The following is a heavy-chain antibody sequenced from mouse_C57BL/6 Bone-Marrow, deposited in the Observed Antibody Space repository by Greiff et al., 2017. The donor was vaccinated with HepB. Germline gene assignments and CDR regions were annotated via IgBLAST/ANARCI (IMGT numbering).Heavy chain of an antibody. J-gene: IGHJ3*01. V-gene: IGHV6-3*01. CDR1: GFTFSNYW. CDR2: IRLKSDNYAT. Sequence: EVKVVESGGGLVQPGGSMKLSCVASGFTFSNYWMNWVRQSPEKGLEWVAQIRLKSDNYATHYAESVKGRFTISRDDSKSSVYLQMNNLRAEDTGIYYCTVGGSLAWFAYWGQGTLVTVSA. CDR3: TVGGSLAWFAY.